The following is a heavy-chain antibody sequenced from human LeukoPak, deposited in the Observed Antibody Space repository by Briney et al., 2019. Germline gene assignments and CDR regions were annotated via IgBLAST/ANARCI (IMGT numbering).Heavy chain of an antibody. D-gene: IGHD3-10*01. CDR1: GYTFTAYY. Sequence: AASVKVSCKASGYTFTAYYIHWVRQAPGQGLEWMGRINPNTGGTNYAQKFQGRVTMTRDTSISTAYMELSRLTSDDTAVYYCAREPTVRDFNWFDPWGQGTLVTVSS. J-gene: IGHJ5*02. CDR2: INPNTGGT. V-gene: IGHV1-2*06. CDR3: AREPTVRDFNWFDP.